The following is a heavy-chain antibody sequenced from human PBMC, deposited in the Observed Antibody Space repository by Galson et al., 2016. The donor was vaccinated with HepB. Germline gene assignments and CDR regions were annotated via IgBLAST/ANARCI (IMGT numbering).Heavy chain of an antibody. J-gene: IGHJ6*02. D-gene: IGHD5-24*01. CDR3: GGVEDGSTRTYYYGMDV. Sequence: SVRVSCKASGGTFSTYSLNWVRQAPGQGLEWIAEIIPTAGTSNDAQKFEGRVTITADEATSTDYLELSSLRAEDTAVYHCGGVEDGSTRTYYYGMDVWGQGTTVTVSS. CDR1: GGTFSTYS. CDR2: IIPTAGTS. V-gene: IGHV1-69*13.